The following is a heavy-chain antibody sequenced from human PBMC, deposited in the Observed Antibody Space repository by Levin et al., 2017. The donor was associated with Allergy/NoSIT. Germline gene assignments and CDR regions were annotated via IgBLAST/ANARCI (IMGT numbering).Heavy chain of an antibody. CDR3: AMTYYDFWSANGMDV. Sequence: GGSLRLSCAASGFTFSSYSMNWVRQAPGKGLEWVSSISSSSSYIYYADSVKGRFTISRDNAKNSLYLQMNSLRAEDTAVYYCAMTYYDFWSANGMDVWGQGTTVTVSS. CDR2: ISSSSSYI. CDR1: GFTFSSYS. D-gene: IGHD3-3*01. J-gene: IGHJ6*02. V-gene: IGHV3-21*01.